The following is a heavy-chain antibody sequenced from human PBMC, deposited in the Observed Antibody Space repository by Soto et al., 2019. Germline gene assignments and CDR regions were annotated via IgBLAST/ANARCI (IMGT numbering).Heavy chain of an antibody. J-gene: IGHJ4*02. V-gene: IGHV3-7*05. CDR1: GFTFSDYW. CDR3: CIAGRIDQ. Sequence: EVRLVESGGNLVQPGGSLRLSCAASGFTFSDYWMSWVRQAPGKGLEWVANIKHDGRETYYVDSVRGRFTVSRDNAKNSLFLQMNNLRAEDTAVYYCCIAGRIDQWGQGTLVTVSS. D-gene: IGHD6-6*01. CDR2: IKHDGRET.